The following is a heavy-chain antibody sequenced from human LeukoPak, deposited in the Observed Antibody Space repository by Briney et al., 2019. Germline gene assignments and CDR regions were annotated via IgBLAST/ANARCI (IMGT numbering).Heavy chain of an antibody. D-gene: IGHD3-10*01. CDR1: GGSISSYY. CDR3: ARESIWFGELLTRYFDL. J-gene: IGHJ2*01. CDR2: IYYSGST. Sequence: SETLSLTCTVSGGSISSYYWSWIRQPPGKGLEWIGYIYYSGSTNYNPSLKSRVTISVDTSTNQFSLKLSSVTAADTAVYYCARESIWFGELLTRYFDLWGRGTLVTVSS. V-gene: IGHV4-59*01.